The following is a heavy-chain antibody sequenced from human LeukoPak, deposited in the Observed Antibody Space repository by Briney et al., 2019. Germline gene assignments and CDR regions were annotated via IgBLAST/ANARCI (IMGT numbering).Heavy chain of an antibody. CDR3: AKDLRYCSSTTCLPYNWFDP. D-gene: IGHD2-2*01. Sequence: GGSLRLSCAASGFTFNSYGMHWVRQAPGKGLEWVAVISYDGSNKYYADSVKGRFTISRDNSKNTLYLQMNSLRAEDTAVYYCAKDLRYCSSTTCLPYNWFDPWGQGTLVIVSS. J-gene: IGHJ5*02. CDR1: GFTFNSYG. V-gene: IGHV3-30*18. CDR2: ISYDGSNK.